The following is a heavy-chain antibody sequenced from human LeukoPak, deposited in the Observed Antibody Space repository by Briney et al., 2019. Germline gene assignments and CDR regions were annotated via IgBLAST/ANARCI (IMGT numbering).Heavy chain of an antibody. D-gene: IGHD1-26*01. V-gene: IGHV3-23*01. CDR3: VKDLGRYRNNCFDY. CDR1: VFTFSSYA. Sequence: PGGSLRLSCAASVFTFSSYAMSWVRQAPEKGREWVSTISGSGGGTYYADSVKGRFTISRDDSKNTLYLQMNSLRAEDTAVYYCVKDLGRYRNNCFDYWGQGTLVTVSS. J-gene: IGHJ4*02. CDR2: ISGSGGGT.